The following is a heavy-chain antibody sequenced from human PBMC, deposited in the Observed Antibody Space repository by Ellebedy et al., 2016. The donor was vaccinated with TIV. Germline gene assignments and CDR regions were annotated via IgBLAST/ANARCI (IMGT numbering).Heavy chain of an antibody. J-gene: IGHJ4*02. CDR3: ARMAYGSGMGGGSLDY. V-gene: IGHV3-30-3*01. Sequence: GESLKISXAASGLYFNSYSMNWVRQAPGKGLEWVATVSFDGTKTHYADSVKGRFTISRGNSKHTLFLQMNSLRAEDTTVYFCARMAYGSGMGGGSLDYWGQGTLVTVSS. D-gene: IGHD3-10*01. CDR2: VSFDGTKT. CDR1: GLYFNSYS.